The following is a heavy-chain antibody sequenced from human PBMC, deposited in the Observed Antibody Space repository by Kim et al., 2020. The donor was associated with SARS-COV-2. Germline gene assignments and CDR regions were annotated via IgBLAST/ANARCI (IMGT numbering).Heavy chain of an antibody. J-gene: IGHJ5*02. V-gene: IGHV3-30*02. Sequence: ADSVKGRFTISRDKSNSTLYLQMNSLRPEDTAVYDCAKDLYISGWYNYCDPWGQGTRVTVSS. CDR3: AKDLYISGWYNYCDP. D-gene: IGHD6-19*01.